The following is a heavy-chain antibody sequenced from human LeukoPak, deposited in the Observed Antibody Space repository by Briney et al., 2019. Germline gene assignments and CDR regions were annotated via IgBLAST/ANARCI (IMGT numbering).Heavy chain of an antibody. J-gene: IGHJ4*02. D-gene: IGHD2-2*01. Sequence: GGSLRLSCAASGFTFSSYSMYWVRQAPGKGLEWVSSISSSSSYIYYADSVKGRFTISRDNAKNSLYLQMNSLRAEDTAVYYCARGYCSSTSCPVDYWGQGTLVTVSS. V-gene: IGHV3-21*01. CDR2: ISSSSSYI. CDR3: ARGYCSSTSCPVDY. CDR1: GFTFSSYS.